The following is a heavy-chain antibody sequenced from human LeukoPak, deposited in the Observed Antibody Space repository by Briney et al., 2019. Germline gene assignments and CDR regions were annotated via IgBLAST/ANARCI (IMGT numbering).Heavy chain of an antibody. J-gene: IGHJ4*02. CDR2: IYTIGNT. V-gene: IGHV4-4*07. CDR3: ARDTEVGGTVALGFDY. Sequence: SETLSLTCTVSGGSISNYYWSWIRQPAGEGLEWIGRIYTIGNTNYNPSLKSRLTMSLDTSKNQFSLKLSSVAAADTAVYYCARDTEVGGTVALGFDYWGQGTLVTVSS. D-gene: IGHD1-26*01. CDR1: GGSISNYY.